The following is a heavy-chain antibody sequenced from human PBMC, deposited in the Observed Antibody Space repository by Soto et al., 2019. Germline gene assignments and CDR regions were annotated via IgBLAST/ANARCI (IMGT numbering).Heavy chain of an antibody. Sequence: AVGSLRLSCAASGFTFSNAWMSWVRQAPGKGLEWVGRIKSKTDGGTTDYAAPVKGRFTISRDDSKNTLYLQMNSLKTEDTAVYYCTTASDYYYYYGMDVWGQGTTVTVSS. J-gene: IGHJ6*02. CDR1: GFTFSNAW. V-gene: IGHV3-15*01. CDR2: IKSKTDGGTT. D-gene: IGHD2-21*02. CDR3: TTASDYYYYYGMDV.